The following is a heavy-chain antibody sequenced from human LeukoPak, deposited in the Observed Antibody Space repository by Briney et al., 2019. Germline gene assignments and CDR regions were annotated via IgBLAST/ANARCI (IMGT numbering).Heavy chain of an antibody. Sequence: SETLSLTCTVSGGSISSHYWSWIRQPPGKGLEWIGYIYYSGSTNYNPSLKSRVTISVDTSKSHFSLKLSSVTAADTAVYYCARERGRVVSASIDYWGQGTLVTVSS. D-gene: IGHD2-2*02. J-gene: IGHJ4*02. CDR2: IYYSGST. V-gene: IGHV4-59*11. CDR1: GGSISSHY. CDR3: ARERGRVVSASIDY.